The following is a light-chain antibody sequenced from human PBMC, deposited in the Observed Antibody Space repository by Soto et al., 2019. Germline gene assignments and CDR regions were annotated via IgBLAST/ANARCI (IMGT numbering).Light chain of an antibody. V-gene: IGKV3-15*01. J-gene: IGKJ4*01. CDR1: QGVSRK. Sequence: MTQYTTTPFVAPLEKGTLSLRASQGVSRKLAWYQHKPGQAPRLLISGASTGATGIPARFSGSGSGTEFTLTISSLQSEDCAVYYCQQYYTWPITFGGGTKVDI. CDR3: QQYYTWPIT. CDR2: GAS.